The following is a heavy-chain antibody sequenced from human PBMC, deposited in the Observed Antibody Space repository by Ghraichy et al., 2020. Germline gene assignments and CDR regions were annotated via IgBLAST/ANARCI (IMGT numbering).Heavy chain of an antibody. CDR2: INHSGST. Sequence: SETLSLTCAVYGGSFSGYYWSWIRQPPGKGLEWIGEINHSGSTNYNPSLKSRVTISVDTSKNQFFLKLSSVTAADTAVYYCARGIAAAAPFDYWGQGNLVTVSS. D-gene: IGHD6-13*01. CDR1: GGSFSGYY. CDR3: ARGIAAAAPFDY. J-gene: IGHJ4*02. V-gene: IGHV4-34*01.